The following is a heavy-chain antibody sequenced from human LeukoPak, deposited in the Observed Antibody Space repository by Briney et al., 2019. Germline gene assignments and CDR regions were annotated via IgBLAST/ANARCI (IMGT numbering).Heavy chain of an antibody. D-gene: IGHD3-22*01. V-gene: IGHV3-21*01. Sequence: GGSLRFSCAASGFTFSSYSMNWVRQAPGKGLEWVSSISSSSSYIYYADSVKGRFTISRDNAKNSLYLQMNSLRAEDTAVYYCARDPPTYYYDSSGFGGWGQGTLVTVSS. CDR3: ARDPPTYYYDSSGFGG. J-gene: IGHJ4*02. CDR2: ISSSSSYI. CDR1: GFTFSSYS.